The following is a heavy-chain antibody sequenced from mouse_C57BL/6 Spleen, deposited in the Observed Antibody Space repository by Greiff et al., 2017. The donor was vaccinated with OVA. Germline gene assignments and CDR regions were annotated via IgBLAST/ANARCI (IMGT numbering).Heavy chain of an antibody. D-gene: IGHD2-3*01. CDR2: IYPGSGNT. V-gene: IGHV1-66*01. CDR1: GFTFTSYY. J-gene: IGHJ2*01. Sequence: QVHLQQSGPELVKPGASVKISCTASGFTFTSYYIHWVKQRPGQGLEWIGWIYPGSGNTKYNEKFKGKATLTADTSSSTAYMQLSSLTSEDSAVYYCARKGGGYYVLFDYWGQGTTLTVSS. CDR3: ARKGGGYYVLFDY.